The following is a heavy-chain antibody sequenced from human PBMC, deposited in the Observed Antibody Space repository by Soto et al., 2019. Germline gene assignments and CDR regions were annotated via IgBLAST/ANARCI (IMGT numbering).Heavy chain of an antibody. CDR1: GYAFTTYF. CDR2: INVDSGDT. CDR3: ARGRRCSSTSCYGNNWFDP. D-gene: IGHD2-2*01. Sequence: SVKLSCKTSGYAFTTYFIHWVRQAPGQGLEWLGWINVDSGDTKSADGFKGRVTLTRDTSITTADMELTSLTSDDTAVYYCARGRRCSSTSCYGNNWFDPWGQGTLVTVSS. V-gene: IGHV1-2*07. J-gene: IGHJ5*02.